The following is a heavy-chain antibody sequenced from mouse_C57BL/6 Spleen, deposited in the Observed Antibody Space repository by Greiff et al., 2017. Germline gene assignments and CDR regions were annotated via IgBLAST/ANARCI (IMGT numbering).Heavy chain of an antibody. V-gene: IGHV1-69*01. CDR3: AKEFKPGYPLGAMDY. CDR1: GYTFTSYW. D-gene: IGHD2-2*01. J-gene: IGHJ4*01. Sequence: QVQLQQPGAELVMPGASVKLSCKASGYTFTSYWMHWVKQRPGQGLEWIGEIDPSDSYTNYNQKFKGKSTLTVDKSSSTAYMQLSSLTSEDSAVYYCAKEFKPGYPLGAMDYWGQGTSVTVSS. CDR2: IDPSDSYT.